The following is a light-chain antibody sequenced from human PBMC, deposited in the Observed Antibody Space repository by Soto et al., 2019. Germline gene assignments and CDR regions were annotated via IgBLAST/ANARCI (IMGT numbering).Light chain of an antibody. V-gene: IGKV1-33*01. CDR3: QQYDNFAIT. CDR1: QDISNY. CDR2: DAS. Sequence: DIQMTQSPSSLSASVGDRVTITCQASQDISNYLNWYQQKPGKAPKLLIYDASNLETGVPSRFSGSGSGTDFTFTISSLQPEDIATYYCQQYDNFAITFGQGTRLEIK. J-gene: IGKJ5*01.